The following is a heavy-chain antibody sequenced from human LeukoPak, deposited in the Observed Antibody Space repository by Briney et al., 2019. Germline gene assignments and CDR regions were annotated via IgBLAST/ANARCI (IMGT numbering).Heavy chain of an antibody. CDR3: ARDTTAGYYYYGMDV. CDR1: GGTFRSYA. D-gene: IGHD4-17*01. CDR2: IIPILGIE. Sequence: SVKVSCKASGGTFRSYAISWVRQAPGQGREWMGRIIPILGIENYAQKFQGRVTITADKSTSTAYMELSGLRSDDTAVYYCARDTTAGYYYYGMDVWGQGTTVTVSS. J-gene: IGHJ6*02. V-gene: IGHV1-69*04.